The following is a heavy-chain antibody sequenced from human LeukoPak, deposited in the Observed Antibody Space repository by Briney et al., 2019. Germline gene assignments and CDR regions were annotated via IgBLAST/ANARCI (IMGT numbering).Heavy chain of an antibody. CDR3: ARVTRAVFDY. CDR1: GGSISSGGYY. J-gene: IGHJ4*02. D-gene: IGHD6-19*01. CDR2: IYYSGST. V-gene: IGHV4-31*03. Sequence: PSETLSLTCTFSGGSISSGGYYWSWIRQHPGKGLEWIGYIYYSGSTYYNPSLKSRITISVDTSKNQFSLKLSSVTAADTAVYYCARVTRAVFDYWGQGTLVTVSS.